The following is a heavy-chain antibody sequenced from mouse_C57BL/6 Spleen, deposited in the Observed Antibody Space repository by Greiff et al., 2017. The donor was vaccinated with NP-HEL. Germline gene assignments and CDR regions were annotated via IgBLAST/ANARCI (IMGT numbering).Heavy chain of an antibody. D-gene: IGHD2-3*01. V-gene: IGHV5-9-1*02. CDR1: GFTFSSYA. J-gene: IGHJ3*01. CDR3: TRDGGYYAFAY. Sequence: EVKVVESGEGLVKPGGSLKLSCAASGFTFSSYAMSWVRQTPEKRLEWVAYISSGGDYIYYADTVKGRFTISRDNARNTLYLQMSSLKSEDTAMYYCTRDGGYYAFAYWGQGTLVTVSA. CDR2: ISSGGDYI.